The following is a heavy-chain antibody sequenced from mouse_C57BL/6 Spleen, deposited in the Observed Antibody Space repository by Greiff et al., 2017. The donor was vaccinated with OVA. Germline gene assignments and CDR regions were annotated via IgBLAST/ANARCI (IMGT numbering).Heavy chain of an antibody. CDR2: IYPGDGDT. V-gene: IGHV1-80*01. CDR1: GYAFSSYW. J-gene: IGHJ2*01. CDR3: ARDDYGSSYYFDY. D-gene: IGHD1-1*01. Sequence: QVQLKESGAELVKPGASVKISCKASGYAFSSYWMNWVKQRPGKGLEWIGQIYPGDGDTNYNGKFKGKATLTADKSSSTAYMQLSSLTSEDSAVYFCARDDYGSSYYFDYWGQGTTLTVSS.